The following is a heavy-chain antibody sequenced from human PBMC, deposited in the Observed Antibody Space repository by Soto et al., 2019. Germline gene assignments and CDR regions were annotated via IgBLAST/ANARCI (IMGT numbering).Heavy chain of an antibody. Sequence: SETLSLTCSFSGDSVTSNYLTWIRQSPEKGLEWIGYMHYTGFSHYNPSLKSRLTISVDKSKSQFTLQLTSVTVADTAVYYCATSFGNDWYTYWGQGTQVTVSS. CDR3: ATSFGNDWYTY. D-gene: IGHD3-9*01. CDR2: MHYTGFS. J-gene: IGHJ4*02. V-gene: IGHV4-59*02. CDR1: GDSVTSNY.